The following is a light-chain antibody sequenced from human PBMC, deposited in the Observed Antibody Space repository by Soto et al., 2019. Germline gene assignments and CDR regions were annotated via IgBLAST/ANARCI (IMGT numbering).Light chain of an antibody. CDR1: QTVNSDY. CDR2: ATS. CDR3: QQYSNSPRT. V-gene: IGKV3-20*01. Sequence: VTLSLSPGTLSLSPGETATLSCRASQTVNSDYLAWFQQRPGQAPRLLILATSRRATDIPDRFSGSGSGTEFTLAIRSLQPEDFAVYYCQQYSNSPRTFGQGTKVDIK. J-gene: IGKJ1*01.